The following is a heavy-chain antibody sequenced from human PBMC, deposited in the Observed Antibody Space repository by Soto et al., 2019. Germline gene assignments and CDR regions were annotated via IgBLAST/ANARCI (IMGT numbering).Heavy chain of an antibody. Sequence: SETLSLTCTVSGGSISSYYWSWVRQPAGKGLEWIGRIYTSGSTNYNPSLKSRVTMSVDTSKNQFSLKLSSVTAADTAVYYCARTRNPYCSSTSCPLKDYYYYGMDVWGQGTTVTVSS. CDR3: ARTRNPYCSSTSCPLKDYYYYGMDV. CDR1: GGSISSYY. V-gene: IGHV4-4*07. D-gene: IGHD2-2*01. J-gene: IGHJ6*02. CDR2: IYTSGST.